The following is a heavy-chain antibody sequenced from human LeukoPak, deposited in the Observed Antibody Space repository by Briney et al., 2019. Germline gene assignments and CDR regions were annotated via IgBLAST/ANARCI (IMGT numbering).Heavy chain of an antibody. Sequence: PSETLSLTCTVSGGSISSYYWSWVRQPPGKGLEWIGYIYTSGDTNYNPSLKSRVTISVDTSKNQFSLKLSSVTAADTAVYYCARHVRAYDYDALDIWGQGTMVTVSS. J-gene: IGHJ3*02. CDR2: IYTSGDT. CDR3: ARHVRAYDYDALDI. D-gene: IGHD5-12*01. V-gene: IGHV4-4*09. CDR1: GGSISSYY.